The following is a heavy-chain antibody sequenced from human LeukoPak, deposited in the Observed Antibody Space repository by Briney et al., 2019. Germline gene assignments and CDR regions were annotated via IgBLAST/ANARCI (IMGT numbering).Heavy chain of an antibody. V-gene: IGHV1-18*04. CDR3: ARFQDLGEYYGMDV. CDR2: ISGYNGNT. CDR1: GYTFTNYG. D-gene: IGHD3-16*01. J-gene: IGHJ6*04. Sequence: ASVKVSCKASGYTFTNYGITWVRQAPGQGLEWMGWISGYNGNTKYAKKFQGRVTMTIDTSTSTAYMELRSLRSDDTAVYYCARFQDLGEYYGMDVWGKGTTVTVSS.